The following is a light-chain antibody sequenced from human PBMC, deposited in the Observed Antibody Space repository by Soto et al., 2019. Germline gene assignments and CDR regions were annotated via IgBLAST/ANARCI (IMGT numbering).Light chain of an antibody. CDR1: ISDVGGYNY. Sequence: TQPPSASGSLGQSVTISCTGTISDVGGYNYVSWYQQHPGKAPKLMIYEVSERPSGVPDRFSGSKSSNTASLTVSGLQAEDEADYYCSSYAGSNNFVFGTGTKVTVL. J-gene: IGLJ1*01. V-gene: IGLV2-8*01. CDR3: SSYAGSNNFV. CDR2: EVS.